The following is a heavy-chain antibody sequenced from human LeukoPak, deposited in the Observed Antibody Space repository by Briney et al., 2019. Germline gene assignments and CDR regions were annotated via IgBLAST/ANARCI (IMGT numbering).Heavy chain of an antibody. CDR2: INPSDVST. CDR1: GYTFTSHY. CDR3: ARSLDGGSYRVDY. J-gene: IGHJ4*02. D-gene: IGHD1-26*01. Sequence: ASVKVSCKTSGYTFTSHYMHWVRQAPGQGLEWMGIINPSDVSTTYAQKFQGRVTMTRDTSTSTLYMELSSLRSEDTAVYYCARSLDGGSYRVDYWGQGTLVTVSS. V-gene: IGHV1-46*01.